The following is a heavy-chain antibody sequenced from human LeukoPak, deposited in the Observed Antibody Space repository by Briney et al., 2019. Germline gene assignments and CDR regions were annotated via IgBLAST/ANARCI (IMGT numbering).Heavy chain of an antibody. Sequence: GESLKISCKGSGYSFASYWIGWVRQMPGKGLEWMGVIYPVDSDTRYSPSFQGQVTISADKSISTAYLQWSSLKASDTAMYYCARYTSGWYIGAVYWGQGTLVTVSS. CDR2: IYPVDSDT. CDR3: ARYTSGWYIGAVY. J-gene: IGHJ4*02. CDR1: GYSFASYW. D-gene: IGHD6-19*01. V-gene: IGHV5-51*01.